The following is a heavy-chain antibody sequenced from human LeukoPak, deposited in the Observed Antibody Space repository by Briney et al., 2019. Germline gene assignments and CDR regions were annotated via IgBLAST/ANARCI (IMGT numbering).Heavy chain of an antibody. Sequence: GGSLRLSCAASGFMFSTSSMNWVRQAPGKGLEWVSSVSSSSSYIYYADPVKGRFTISRDNAKNSLYLHMNSLRVDDTAVYYCAREGGSGTERYFDYWGQGTLVTVSS. CDR1: GFMFSTSS. D-gene: IGHD1-26*01. V-gene: IGHV3-21*01. J-gene: IGHJ4*02. CDR2: VSSSSSYI. CDR3: AREGGSGTERYFDY.